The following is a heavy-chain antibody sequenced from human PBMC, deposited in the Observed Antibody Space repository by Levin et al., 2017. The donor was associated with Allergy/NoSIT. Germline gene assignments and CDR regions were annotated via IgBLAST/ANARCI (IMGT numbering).Heavy chain of an antibody. CDR2: ISSSSSYI. Sequence: PGGSLRLSCAASGFTFSSYSMNWVRQAPGKGLEWVSSISSSSSYIYYADSVKGRFTISRDNAKNSLYLQMNSLRAEDTAVYYCARLRLRLGELDYWGQGTLVTVSS. CDR1: GFTFSSYS. D-gene: IGHD3-16*01. CDR3: ARLRLRLGELDY. J-gene: IGHJ4*02. V-gene: IGHV3-21*01.